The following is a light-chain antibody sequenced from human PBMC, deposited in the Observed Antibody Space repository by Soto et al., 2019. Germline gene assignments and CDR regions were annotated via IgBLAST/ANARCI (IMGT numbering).Light chain of an antibody. Sequence: DIQMTQSPSSVSASVGDRVTITCRASQGIDSWLAWYQQKPGKAPKLLIYSASTLQSGVPSRFSGRGSGTDFTLTISSLQPEDFATYFCQRANSFPPYTFGQGTKLEIK. CDR3: QRANSFPPYT. J-gene: IGKJ2*01. V-gene: IGKV1-12*01. CDR1: QGIDSW. CDR2: SAS.